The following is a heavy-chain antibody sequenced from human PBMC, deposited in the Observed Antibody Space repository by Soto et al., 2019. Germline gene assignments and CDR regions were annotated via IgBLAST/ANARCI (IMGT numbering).Heavy chain of an antibody. Sequence: GGSLRLSCAGSGLTLSRYWMHWVRQGPGKGLVWVSRINSDGGTTTYADSVKGRFTISRDNAKNTVDLQMNSLRAEDTAVYYCARDRPPTYYYDSSGYDYYFDYWGQGTLVTVSS. CDR1: GLTLSRYW. CDR2: INSDGGTT. D-gene: IGHD3-22*01. CDR3: ARDRPPTYYYDSSGYDYYFDY. V-gene: IGHV3-74*01. J-gene: IGHJ4*02.